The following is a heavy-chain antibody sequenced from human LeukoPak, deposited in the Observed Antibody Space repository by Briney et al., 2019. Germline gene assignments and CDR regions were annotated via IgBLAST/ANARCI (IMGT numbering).Heavy chain of an antibody. CDR1: GFTFSRYA. D-gene: IGHD2-15*01. CDR2: ISGSCSST. J-gene: IGHJ4*01. CDR3: AKSPQDR. V-gene: IGHV3-23*01. Sequence: GGSLTLTCAASGFTFSRYAMSWVRQAPGKGLEWVSAISGSCSSTDHEDSVMGRFTISRDNSKNTLYLQMNSLRAEDTAVYYCAKSPQDRWGHGDKVSVSS.